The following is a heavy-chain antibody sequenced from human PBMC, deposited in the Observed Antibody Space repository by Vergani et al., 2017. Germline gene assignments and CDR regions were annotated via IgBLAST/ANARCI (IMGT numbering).Heavy chain of an antibody. CDR2: IKSDGRT. D-gene: IGHD2-15*01. J-gene: IGHJ4*01. CDR1: GFRVTTYY. V-gene: IGHV3-53*05. Sequence: EVQLVETGGGLIQPGGSLRVSCSASGFRVTTYYMSWVRQAPGKGLEWVSVIKSDGRTSYAESVRGRFTISRDTSRNEVYLQMNILRVEDTGVYYCTRSECSGTTCYGHYFDLWGHGILVTVSS. CDR3: TRSECSGTTCYGHYFDL.